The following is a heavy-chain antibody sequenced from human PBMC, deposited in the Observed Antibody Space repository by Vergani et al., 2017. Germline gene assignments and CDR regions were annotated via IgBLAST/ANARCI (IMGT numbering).Heavy chain of an antibody. J-gene: IGHJ4*02. D-gene: IGHD4-17*01. CDR1: GFTFSSYG. CDR3: AKDGRENSDYGYFDY. Sequence: QVQLVESGGGVVQPGGSLRLSCAASGFTFSSYGMNWVRQAPGKGLEWVAFIRYDGSNKYYADSVKGRFTISRDNSKNTLYLQMNSLRADDTAVYYCAKDGRENSDYGYFDYWGQGTLVTVSS. V-gene: IGHV3-30*02. CDR2: IRYDGSNK.